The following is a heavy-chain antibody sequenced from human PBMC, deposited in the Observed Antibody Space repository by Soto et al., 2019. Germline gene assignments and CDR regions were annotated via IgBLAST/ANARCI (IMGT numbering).Heavy chain of an antibody. J-gene: IGHJ4*02. D-gene: IGHD3-10*01. Sequence: ASVKVSCKASGYTFSSYGISWVRQAPGQGLEWMGRISTYNGDTNYAQNLQDRVTMTTDTSTSTGYMELRSLRSDDTDVYYCARAMVRGALDYWGEGTLVTVSS. CDR3: ARAMVRGALDY. CDR1: GYTFSSYG. V-gene: IGHV1-18*01. CDR2: ISTYNGDT.